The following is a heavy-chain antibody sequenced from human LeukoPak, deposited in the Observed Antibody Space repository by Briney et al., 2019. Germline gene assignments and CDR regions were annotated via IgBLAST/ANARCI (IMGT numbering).Heavy chain of an antibody. J-gene: IGHJ4*02. Sequence: SETLSLTCTVSGGSISSYYWSWFRQPPGKGLEWIGHIYYSGSTNYDPSLKSRVTISVDPSKNQFSLKLSSVTAADTAVYYCARYIWGSYPTFEDYWGQGTLVTVSS. CDR1: GGSISSYY. V-gene: IGHV4-59*01. CDR3: ARYIWGSYPTFEDY. D-gene: IGHD3-16*02. CDR2: IYYSGST.